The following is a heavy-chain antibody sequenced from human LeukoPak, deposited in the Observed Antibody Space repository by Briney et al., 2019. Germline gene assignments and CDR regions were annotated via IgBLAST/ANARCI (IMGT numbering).Heavy chain of an antibody. CDR3: ARSREWSDRRTPDLPFQH. CDR2: ISAYNGNT. CDR1: GYTFTSYG. D-gene: IGHD3-3*01. Sequence: ASVKVSCKASGYTFTSYGISWVRQAPGQGLERMGWISAYNGNTNYAQKLQGRVTMTTDTSTSTAYMELRSLRSDDTAVYYCARSREWSDRRTPDLPFQHWGQGTLVTVSS. V-gene: IGHV1-18*01. J-gene: IGHJ1*01.